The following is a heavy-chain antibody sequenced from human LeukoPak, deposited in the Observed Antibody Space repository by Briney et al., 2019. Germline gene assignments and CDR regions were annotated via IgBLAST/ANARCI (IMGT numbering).Heavy chain of an antibody. V-gene: IGHV4-38-2*01. CDR3: ARRWGGIGTWFDP. Sequence: SETLSLTCAVSGYSISSGYYWGWIRQPPGQGLEWIGSIYHSGSTYYNPSLKSRVTISVDTSKDQFSLKLSSVTAADTAVYYCARRWGGIGTWFDPWGQGTLVTVSS. D-gene: IGHD1-14*01. CDR1: GYSISSGYY. CDR2: IYHSGST. J-gene: IGHJ5*02.